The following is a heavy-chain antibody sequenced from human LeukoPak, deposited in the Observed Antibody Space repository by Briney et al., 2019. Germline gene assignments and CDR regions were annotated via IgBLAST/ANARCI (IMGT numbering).Heavy chain of an antibody. CDR2: IKSKTDGGTT. V-gene: IGHV3-15*01. Sequence: GGSLRLSCAASGFTFSDAWMSWVRQAPGKGLEWVGRIKSKTDGGTTDYAAPVKGRFTISRDDSKNTLYLQMNSLKTEDTAVYYCARDSYGGYGVSDYWGQGTLVTVSS. CDR1: GFTFSDAW. CDR3: ARDSYGGYGVSDY. J-gene: IGHJ4*02. D-gene: IGHD5-12*01.